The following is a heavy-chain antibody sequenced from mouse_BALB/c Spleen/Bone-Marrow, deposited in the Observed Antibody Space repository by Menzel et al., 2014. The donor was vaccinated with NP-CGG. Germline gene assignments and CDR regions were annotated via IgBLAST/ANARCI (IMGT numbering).Heavy chain of an antibody. J-gene: IGHJ4*01. D-gene: IGHD2-2*01. CDR3: AMWLRRDYYAMDY. CDR2: IYPGNVNT. CDR1: GYTFTRYY. V-gene: IGHV1S56*01. Sequence: VQLRQSGPELVKPGASVRISCKASGYTFTRYYIQWMKQRPGQGLEWIGWIYPGNVNTKYNEKFKGKATLTADKSSSTAYMQLSGLTSEDSAVYFCAMWLRRDYYAMDYWGQGTSVTVSS.